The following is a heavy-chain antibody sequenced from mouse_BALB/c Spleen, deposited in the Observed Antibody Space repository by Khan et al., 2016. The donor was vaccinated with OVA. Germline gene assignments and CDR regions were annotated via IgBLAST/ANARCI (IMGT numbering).Heavy chain of an antibody. D-gene: IGHD2-10*01. J-gene: IGHJ4*01. CDR1: GFSLTNYG. Sequence: VQLKQSGPGLVAPSQSLSITCTISGFSLTNYGVHWVRQTPGKGLEWLVVIWSDGRTTYNSALKSRLSISKDNSKSQVFLIINSLQTDDTAMYFCARQPYYHYNIMDYWGQGTSVTVSS. V-gene: IGHV2-6-1*01. CDR2: IWSDGRT. CDR3: ARQPYYHYNIMDY.